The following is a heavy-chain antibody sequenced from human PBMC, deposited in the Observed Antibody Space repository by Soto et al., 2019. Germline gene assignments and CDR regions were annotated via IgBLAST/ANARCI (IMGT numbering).Heavy chain of an antibody. CDR1: GFTFSTYA. Sequence: GGSLRLSCAASGFTFSTYAMAWVRQAPGKGLEWVAIISSSGDGTYYVDSVKGRFTISRDNSRNTLNLQMNGLRAEDTAVYYCAKKGHFWSWGMDVWGQGNTVTVSS. V-gene: IGHV3-23*01. CDR3: AKKGHFWSWGMDV. D-gene: IGHD3-3*02. CDR2: ISSSGDGT. J-gene: IGHJ6*02.